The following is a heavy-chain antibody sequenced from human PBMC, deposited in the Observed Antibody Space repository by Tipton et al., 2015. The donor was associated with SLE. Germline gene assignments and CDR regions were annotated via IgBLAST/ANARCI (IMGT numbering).Heavy chain of an antibody. CDR1: GDSVSSNSAA. V-gene: IGHV6-1*01. Sequence: GLVKPSQTLSLTCAISGDSVSSNSAAWNWIRQSPSRGLEWLGRTYYRSTWYNDYAVSVKSRITIDPDTSKNQFSLQLNSVTPEDTAVYYCARGGSLYCSSTSCYGAFDIWGQGTMVTVSS. J-gene: IGHJ3*02. CDR3: ARGGSLYCSSTSCYGAFDI. CDR2: TYYRSTWYN. D-gene: IGHD2-2*01.